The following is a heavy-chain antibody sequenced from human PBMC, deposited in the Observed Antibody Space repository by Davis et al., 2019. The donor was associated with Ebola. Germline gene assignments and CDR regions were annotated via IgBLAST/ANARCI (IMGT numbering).Heavy chain of an antibody. CDR1: GGSISSSSYY. CDR3: ASGSNYQYYYYGMDV. J-gene: IGHJ6*02. CDR2: IYYSGST. V-gene: IGHV4-39*01. Sequence: SETLSLTCTVPGGSISSSSYYWGWIRQPPGKGLEWIGSIYYSGSTYYNPSLKSRVTISVDTSKNQFSLKLSSVTAADTAVYYCASGSNYQYYYYGMDVWGQGTTVTVSS. D-gene: IGHD4-11*01.